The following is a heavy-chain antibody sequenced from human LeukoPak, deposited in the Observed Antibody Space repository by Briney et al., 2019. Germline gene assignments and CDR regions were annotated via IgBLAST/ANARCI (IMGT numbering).Heavy chain of an antibody. D-gene: IGHD4-17*01. V-gene: IGHV1-69*13. CDR3: ARVTSYGDYVTSNFDY. CDR2: IIPIFCTA. J-gene: IGHJ4*02. Sequence: SVTVSCKASGGTFSNYAISWVRQAPGQGLEWMGGIIPIFCTANYAQKFQGRVTITADESTSTAYMELSSLRSEDTAVYYCARVTSYGDYVTSNFDYWGQGTLVTVSS. CDR1: GGTFSNYA.